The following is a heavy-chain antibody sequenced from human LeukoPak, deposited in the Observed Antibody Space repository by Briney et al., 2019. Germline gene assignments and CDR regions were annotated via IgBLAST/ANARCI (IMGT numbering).Heavy chain of an antibody. CDR3: ARYPRRDGYNYRNYYYYGMDV. Sequence: SGTLSLTCAVSGGSISSSDWWSWVRQPPGKGLEWIGDIYHSGSTNYNPSLKSRVTMSVDKSKNQFSLKLSSVTAADTAVYYCARYPRRDGYNYRNYYYYGMDVWGQGTTVTVSS. CDR2: IYHSGST. J-gene: IGHJ6*02. CDR1: GGSISSSDW. D-gene: IGHD5-24*01. V-gene: IGHV4-4*02.